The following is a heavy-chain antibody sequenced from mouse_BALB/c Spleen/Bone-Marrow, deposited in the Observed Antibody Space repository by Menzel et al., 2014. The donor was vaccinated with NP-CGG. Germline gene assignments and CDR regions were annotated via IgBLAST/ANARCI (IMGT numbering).Heavy chain of an antibody. CDR3: ARQYGNYFDY. J-gene: IGHJ2*01. Sequence: QFQLQQPGAELVRPGSSVKISCKASGYAFSSYWMNWVKQRPGQGLEWIGQIYPGDGDINYNGKFKDKATLTADKSSSTDYMQLSSLTSEDSAVYFCARQYGNYFDYWGQGTTLTVSS. D-gene: IGHD2-10*02. CDR2: IYPGDGDI. V-gene: IGHV1-80*01. CDR1: GYAFSSYW.